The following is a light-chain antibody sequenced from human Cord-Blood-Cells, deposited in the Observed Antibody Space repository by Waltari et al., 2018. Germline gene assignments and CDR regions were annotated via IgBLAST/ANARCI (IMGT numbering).Light chain of an antibody. V-gene: IGKV1-5*03. Sequence: DIQMTQSPSTLPASVVDRVTITCRASQSISSWLAWYQQKPGKAPKLLIYKASSLESGVPSRFSGSGSGTEFTLTISSLQPDDFATYYCQQYNSYSTFGQGTKVEIK. CDR1: QSISSW. CDR3: QQYNSYST. J-gene: IGKJ1*01. CDR2: KAS.